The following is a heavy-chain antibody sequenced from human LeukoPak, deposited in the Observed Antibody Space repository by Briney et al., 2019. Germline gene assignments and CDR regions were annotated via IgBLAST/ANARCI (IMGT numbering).Heavy chain of an antibody. V-gene: IGHV3-33*01. D-gene: IGHD6-6*01. J-gene: IGHJ4*02. Sequence: GGSLRLSCAASGFTFSNYAMHWVRQAPGKGLEWVAIIWYDGSDKYYADSVKGRFTISRDNSKNTLYLQMNSLRAEDMAVYYCAREGYSSSSSTTYFFDYWGQGTLVTVSS. CDR3: AREGYSSSSSTTYFFDY. CDR2: IWYDGSDK. CDR1: GFTFSNYA.